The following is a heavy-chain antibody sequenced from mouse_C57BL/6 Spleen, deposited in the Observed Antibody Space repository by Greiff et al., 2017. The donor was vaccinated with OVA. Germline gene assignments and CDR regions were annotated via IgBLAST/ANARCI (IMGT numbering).Heavy chain of an antibody. D-gene: IGHD4-1*01. CDR3: ASSGTPFYFDY. CDR2: IYPGDGDT. V-gene: IGHV1-80*01. J-gene: IGHJ2*01. CDR1: GYAFSSYW. Sequence: QVQLKQSGAELVKPGASVKISCKASGYAFSSYWMNWVKQRPGKGLEWIGQIYPGDGDTNYNGKFKGKATLTADKSSSTAYMQLSSLTSEDSAVYFCASSGTPFYFDYWGQGTTLTVSS.